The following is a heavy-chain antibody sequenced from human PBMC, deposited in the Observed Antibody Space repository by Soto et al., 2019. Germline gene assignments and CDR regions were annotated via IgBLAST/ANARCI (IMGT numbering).Heavy chain of an antibody. D-gene: IGHD3-22*01. CDR3: ASTRMIVAHFDY. CDR2: IYYSGST. CDR1: GGSISSYY. V-gene: IGHV4-59*08. J-gene: IGHJ4*02. Sequence: QVQLQESGPGLVKPSETLSLTCTVSGGSISSYYWSWIRQPPGKGLEWIGYIYYSGSTNYNPSLTSRVTMSVDTSKNQFSLKLSSVPAADTAVYYCASTRMIVAHFDYWGQGTLVTVSS.